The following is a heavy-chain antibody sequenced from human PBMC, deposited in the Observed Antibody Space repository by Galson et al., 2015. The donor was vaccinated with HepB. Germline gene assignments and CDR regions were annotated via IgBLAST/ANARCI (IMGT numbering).Heavy chain of an antibody. CDR1: GFRFAYYC. D-gene: IGHD2-2*01. CDR2: ITNTGGST. Sequence: SLRLSCAASGFRFAYYCMSWVRQAPGKGLEWLSSITNTGGSTYYADSVKGRFTISRDNSKNTVYLQLNSVKAEDSAVYYCAKCSILASSYFYGIDVWGQGTTVTVSS. CDR3: AKCSILASSYFYGIDV. J-gene: IGHJ6*02. V-gene: IGHV3-23*01.